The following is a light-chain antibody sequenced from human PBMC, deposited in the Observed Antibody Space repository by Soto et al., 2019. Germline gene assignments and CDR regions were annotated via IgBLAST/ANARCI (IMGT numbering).Light chain of an antibody. Sequence: EMVLTQSPGTLSLSPGDRATLSCRASQSVSSNLAWYQQKPGQAPRLLIYGASTRATGIPARFSGSGSGTEFTLTISSLQSEDFAVYYCQQYNNWSTFGQGTKVDIK. CDR2: GAS. J-gene: IGKJ1*01. CDR3: QQYNNWST. CDR1: QSVSSN. V-gene: IGKV3-15*01.